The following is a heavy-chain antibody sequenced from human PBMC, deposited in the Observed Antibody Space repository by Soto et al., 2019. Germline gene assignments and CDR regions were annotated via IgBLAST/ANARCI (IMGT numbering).Heavy chain of an antibody. V-gene: IGHV1-69*02. CDR1: GGAFSSYT. Sequence: ASVKVSCKASGGAFSSYTISWVRQAPGQGLEWMGRIIPILGIANYAQKFQGRVTITADKSTSTAYMELSSLRSEDTAVYYCARGVAVAGAYYYYMDVWGKGTTVTVSS. D-gene: IGHD6-19*01. J-gene: IGHJ6*03. CDR3: ARGVAVAGAYYYYMDV. CDR2: IIPILGIA.